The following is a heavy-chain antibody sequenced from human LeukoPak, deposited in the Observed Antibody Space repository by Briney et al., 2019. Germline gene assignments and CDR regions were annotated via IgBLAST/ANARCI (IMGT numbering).Heavy chain of an antibody. Sequence: PSETLSLTCAVYVGTFSGHYWNWIRHIPGKGLEWIGEINHSGTTHYNPSLKSRVTISVDTSKNRFSLKLSSVTAADTAVYYCAREGEGVSTWGQGTLVTVSS. D-gene: IGHD6-13*01. J-gene: IGHJ5*02. V-gene: IGHV4-34*01. CDR3: AREGEGVST. CDR1: VGTFSGHY. CDR2: INHSGTT.